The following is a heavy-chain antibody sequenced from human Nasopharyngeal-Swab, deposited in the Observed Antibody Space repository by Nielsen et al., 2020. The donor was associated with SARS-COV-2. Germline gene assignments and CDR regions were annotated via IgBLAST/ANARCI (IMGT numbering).Heavy chain of an antibody. Sequence: ASVKVSCKASGYTFTSCAISWVRQAPGQGLEWMGWITPYNGNRNYAQKFQGRVTMTTATSTSTAYMELRSLKSDDTAVYYCARTPANGYCSTTGCSEDYYMDVWGKGTTVTVSS. D-gene: IGHD2-2*03. J-gene: IGHJ6*03. CDR2: ITPYNGNR. CDR3: ARTPANGYCSTTGCSEDYYMDV. CDR1: GYTFTSCA. V-gene: IGHV1-18*04.